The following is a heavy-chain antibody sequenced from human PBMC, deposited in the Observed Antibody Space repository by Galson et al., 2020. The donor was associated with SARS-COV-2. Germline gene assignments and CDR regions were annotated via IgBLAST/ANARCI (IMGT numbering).Heavy chain of an antibody. Sequence: TGGSLRLSCAASGFTFSSYAMSWVRQAPGKGLEWVSAISGSGGSTYSADSVTGRFTISRDNSKHTLYLQMNSLRAEDTAVDYCAKDITFGGVIDGPGGDYWGQGTLVTVSS. D-gene: IGHD3-16*02. CDR3: AKDITFGGVIDGPGGDY. V-gene: IGHV3-23*01. CDR2: ISGSGGST. J-gene: IGHJ4*02. CDR1: GFTFSSYA.